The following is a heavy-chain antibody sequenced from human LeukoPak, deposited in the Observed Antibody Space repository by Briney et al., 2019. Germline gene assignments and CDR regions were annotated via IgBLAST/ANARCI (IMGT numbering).Heavy chain of an antibody. V-gene: IGHV3-21*01. D-gene: IGHD2-2*01. Sequence: GGSLRLSCAASGFTFSSYSMNWVRQAPGKGLEWVSSISSSSSYIYYADSVKGRSTISRDNAKNSLYLQMNSLRAEDTAVYYCARDLQEEDIVVVPAASDYWGQGTLVTVSS. J-gene: IGHJ4*02. CDR2: ISSSSSYI. CDR1: GFTFSSYS. CDR3: ARDLQEEDIVVVPAASDY.